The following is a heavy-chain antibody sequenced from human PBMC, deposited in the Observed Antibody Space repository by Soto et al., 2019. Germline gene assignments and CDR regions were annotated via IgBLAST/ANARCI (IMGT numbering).Heavy chain of an antibody. CDR1: GFTFSSYA. CDR3: GRPRSDYVTACFQY. V-gene: IGHV3-23*01. J-gene: IGHJ1*01. D-gene: IGHD4-17*01. CDR2: IRGSGGST. Sequence: EVQLLESGGGLVQPGGFLRLSCAASGFTFSSYAMSWVRQAPGKGLEWVSAIRGSGGSTNYADSVKGRFTISRDNSKNTLYLQMNSLRAEDTAVYYCGRPRSDYVTACFQYWGQGTLVTVSS.